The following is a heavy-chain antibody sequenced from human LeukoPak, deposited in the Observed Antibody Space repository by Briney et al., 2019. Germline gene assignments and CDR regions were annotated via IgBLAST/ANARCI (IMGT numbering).Heavy chain of an antibody. D-gene: IGHD3-16*01. CDR2: VNMYTANP. J-gene: IGHJ4*02. CDR3: ARHDNDDDFDY. CDR1: GYTFIRYA. V-gene: IGHV7-4-1*02. Sequence: ASVKISCKASGYTFIRYAINWLRQVPGQGLEWMGWVNMYTANPAYAQGFTERFVFSLDTSVSTAYLEISNLKAEDTAVYYCARHDNDDDFDYWGQGTLVTVSS.